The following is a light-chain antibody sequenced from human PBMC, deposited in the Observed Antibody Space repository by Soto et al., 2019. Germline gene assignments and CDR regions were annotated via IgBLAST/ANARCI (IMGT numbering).Light chain of an antibody. CDR3: QQYGSSPAT. Sequence: VMTQSPGTLSVSPGERATLSCRASQSVSSDLAWYQQKPGQAPRLLIYGTSTRATGIPARFSGSGSGTDFTLTISRLEPEDFAVYYCQQYGSSPATFGQGTRLEIK. J-gene: IGKJ5*01. CDR1: QSVSSD. V-gene: IGKV3-20*01. CDR2: GTS.